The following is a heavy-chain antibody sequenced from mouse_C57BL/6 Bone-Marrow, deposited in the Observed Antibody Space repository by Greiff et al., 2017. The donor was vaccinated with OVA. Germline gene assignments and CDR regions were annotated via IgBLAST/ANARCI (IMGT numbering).Heavy chain of an antibody. Sequence: QVQLQQSGAELVKPGASVKISCKASGYAFSSYWMNWVKQRPGKGLEWIGQIYPGDGDTNYNGKFKGKATLTADKSSSTAYMKLSSLTSEDSAVYFCARGSTVGATRYYFDYWGQGTTLTVSS. CDR1: GYAFSSYW. V-gene: IGHV1-80*01. CDR3: ARGSTVGATRYYFDY. D-gene: IGHD1-1*01. CDR2: IYPGDGDT. J-gene: IGHJ2*01.